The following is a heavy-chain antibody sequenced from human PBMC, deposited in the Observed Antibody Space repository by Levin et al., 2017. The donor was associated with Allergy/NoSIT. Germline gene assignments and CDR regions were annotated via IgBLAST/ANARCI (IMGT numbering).Heavy chain of an antibody. CDR1: GGSFSDSY. V-gene: IGHV4-34*01. J-gene: IGHJ4*02. D-gene: IGHD5-18*01. CDR3: AREKYTYGTGGVFDY. Sequence: SETLSLTCAVYGGSFSDSYWSWIRQPPGKGLEWIGEINHSGSTYYNPSLKSRVTISLDMSKNQFSLKLTSVTAADTAVYYCAREKYTYGTGGVFDYWGQGTLVTVSS. CDR2: INHSGST.